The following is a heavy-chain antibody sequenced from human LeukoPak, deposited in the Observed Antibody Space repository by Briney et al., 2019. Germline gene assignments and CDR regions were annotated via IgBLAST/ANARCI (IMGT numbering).Heavy chain of an antibody. CDR2: INPNSGGT. CDR3: AREGGSYYHWFDP. J-gene: IGHJ5*02. CDR1: GYTLTGYY. V-gene: IGHV1-2*02. Sequence: ASVKVSCKASGYTLTGYYMHWVRQAPGQGLEWMGWINPNSGGTNYAQKFQGRVTMTRDTSISTAYMELSRLRSDDTAVYYCAREGGSYYHWFDPWGQGTLVTVSS. D-gene: IGHD1-26*01.